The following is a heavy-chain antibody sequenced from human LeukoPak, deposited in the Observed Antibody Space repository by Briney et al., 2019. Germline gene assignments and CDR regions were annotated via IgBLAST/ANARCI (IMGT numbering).Heavy chain of an antibody. CDR3: ARPSYSSGWYFDS. J-gene: IGHJ4*02. CDR1: GYSFTTYW. CDR2: IYPGDSDT. Sequence: GESLKISCKGSGYSFTTYWIGWVRQMPGQGLEWMGIIYPGDSDTRYSPSFQGQVTISADRSISTAYLQWSSLKASDTAMYYCARPSYSSGWYFDSWGQGTLVTVSS. D-gene: IGHD6-19*01. V-gene: IGHV5-51*01.